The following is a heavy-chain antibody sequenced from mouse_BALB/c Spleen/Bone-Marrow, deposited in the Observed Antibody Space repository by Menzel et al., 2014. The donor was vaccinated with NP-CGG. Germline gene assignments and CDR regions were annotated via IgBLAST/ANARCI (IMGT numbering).Heavy chain of an antibody. J-gene: IGHJ2*01. D-gene: IGHD2-14*01. CDR2: INPYNDGT. CDR3: AKGGKYGYDFDY. Sequence: EVQLVESGPELVKPGASVKMSCKASGYTLSSYVMHWVKQKPGQGLEWIGYINPYNDGTKYNEKFKGKATLTSDKSSSTAYMELSSLTSEDSAVYYCAKGGKYGYDFDYWGQGTTLTVSS. V-gene: IGHV1-14*01. CDR1: GYTLSSYV.